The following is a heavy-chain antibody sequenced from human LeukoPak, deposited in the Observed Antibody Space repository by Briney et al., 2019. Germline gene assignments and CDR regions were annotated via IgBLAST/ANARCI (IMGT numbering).Heavy chain of an antibody. V-gene: IGHV4-39*07. Sequence: SETLSLTCTVSGGSISSSSYYWGWIRQPPGKGLEWIGSIYHSGSTYYNPSLKSRVTIAVETSKNQFSLKLSSVTAADKAVYYCARQSGFLSTFDYWGQGTLVTVSS. D-gene: IGHD5/OR15-5a*01. CDR3: ARQSGFLSTFDY. CDR2: IYHSGST. CDR1: GGSISSSSYY. J-gene: IGHJ4*02.